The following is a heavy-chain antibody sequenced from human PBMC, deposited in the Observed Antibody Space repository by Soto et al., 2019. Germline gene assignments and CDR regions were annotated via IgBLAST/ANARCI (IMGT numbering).Heavy chain of an antibody. V-gene: IGHV3-7*04. CDR1: GFTFSNYW. CDR3: GRAAYNTDGPDV. Sequence: DVQLVESGGDLVQPGGSLRLSCATYGFTFSNYWMTWVRQAPGKGLEWVAHINKDGSEKSHVDSVKGRFTISRANGQNSVYLEMNRPRAEDSAAHCCGRAAYNTDGPDVWGQGTMGTVS. D-gene: IGHD1-1*01. J-gene: IGHJ6*02. CDR2: INKDGSEK.